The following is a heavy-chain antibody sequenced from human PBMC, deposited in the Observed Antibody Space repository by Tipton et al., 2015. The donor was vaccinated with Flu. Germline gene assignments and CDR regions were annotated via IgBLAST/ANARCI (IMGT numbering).Heavy chain of an antibody. Sequence: TLSLTCTVSGGSISSGSYYWSWIRQPAGKGLEWIGRIYTSGSTNYNPSLKSRVTISVDTSMNQFSLKLSSVTAADTAVYYCAGTGYWGQGTLVTVSS. J-gene: IGHJ4*02. V-gene: IGHV4-61*02. CDR2: IYTSGST. CDR3: AGTGY. D-gene: IGHD3-10*01. CDR1: GGSISSGSYY.